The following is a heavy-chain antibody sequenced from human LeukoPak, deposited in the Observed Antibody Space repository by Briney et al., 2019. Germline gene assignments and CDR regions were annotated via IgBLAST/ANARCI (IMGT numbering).Heavy chain of an antibody. CDR2: ITSDGSNT. Sequence: GGSLRLSCAASGFTFSSYWMHWVRQAPGKGLVWVSRITSDGSNTTYADSAKGRFTIFRDNAKNTLYLQMNSLRAEDTAVYYCARDYGGDYYFDNWGQGTLVTVSS. CDR1: GFTFSSYW. V-gene: IGHV3-74*01. J-gene: IGHJ4*02. D-gene: IGHD2-21*02. CDR3: ARDYGGDYYFDN.